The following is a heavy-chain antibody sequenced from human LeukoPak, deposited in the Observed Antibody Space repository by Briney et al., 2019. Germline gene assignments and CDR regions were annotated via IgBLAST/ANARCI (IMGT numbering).Heavy chain of an antibody. CDR1: GFTFSTYN. V-gene: IGHV3-48*01. CDR2: ISSSSSAI. CDR3: AREIGGYSGYGYYFDS. Sequence: GGPLRLSCAASGFTFSTYNMNWVRQAPGKGLEWVSYISSSSSAIFYADSLKGRFTISRDNAKNLLYLQMNSLRAEDSALYYCAREIGGYSGYGYYFDSWGQGILVTVSS. J-gene: IGHJ4*02. D-gene: IGHD5-12*01.